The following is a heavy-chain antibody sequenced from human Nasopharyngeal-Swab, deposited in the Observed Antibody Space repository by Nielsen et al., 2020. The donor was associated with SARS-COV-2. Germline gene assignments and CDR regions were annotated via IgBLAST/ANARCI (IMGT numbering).Heavy chain of an antibody. D-gene: IGHD3-16*01. CDR1: GFTFSSYA. CDR2: ISGIGDYT. Sequence: GGSLRLSCAASGFTFSSYAMTWVPQAPGKGLEWFPSISGIGDYTYYAASVKARFTISRDNSKNTLYLQMNRLRAEETPVYYCAKDWRFLSLNSRAAEYFQHWGQGTLVTVSS. V-gene: IGHV3-23*01. CDR3: AKDWRFLSLNSRAAEYFQH. J-gene: IGHJ1*01.